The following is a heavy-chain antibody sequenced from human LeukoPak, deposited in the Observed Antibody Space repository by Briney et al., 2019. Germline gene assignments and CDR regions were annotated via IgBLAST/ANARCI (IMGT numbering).Heavy chain of an antibody. CDR3: ARLYSSGWYDPFFDY. CDR1: GYTFTSYA. Sequence: ASVKVSCKASGYTFTSYAMHWVRQAPGQRLEWMGWINAGNGNTKYSQKFQGRVTITRDTSASTAYMELSSLRSEDTAVYYCARLYSSGWYDPFFDYWGQGTLVTVSS. J-gene: IGHJ4*02. V-gene: IGHV1-3*01. CDR2: INAGNGNT. D-gene: IGHD6-19*01.